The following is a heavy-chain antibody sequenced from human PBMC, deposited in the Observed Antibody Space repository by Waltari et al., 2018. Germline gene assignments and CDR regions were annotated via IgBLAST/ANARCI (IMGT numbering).Heavy chain of an antibody. CDR1: GFTFRNAW. CDR3: TTASSVYYYGMDV. Sequence: EVQLVESGGGLVKPGGSLRLSCAASGFTFRNAWMNWVRQAPGKGLEWVGRIKSKTDGGTTDYAAPVKGRCTISRDDSKNTLYLQMNSLKTEDTAVYYCTTASSVYYYGMDVWGQGTTVTVSS. D-gene: IGHD6-6*01. CDR2: IKSKTDGGTT. J-gene: IGHJ6*02. V-gene: IGHV3-15*07.